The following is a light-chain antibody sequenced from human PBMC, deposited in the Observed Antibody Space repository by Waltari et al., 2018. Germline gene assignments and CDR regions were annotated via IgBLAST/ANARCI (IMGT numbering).Light chain of an antibody. CDR1: QSIGSN. CDR2: GAS. V-gene: IGKV3-15*01. Sequence: EIVITQSPATLSVSPGERAPLSCSASQSIGSNLSGYQPKPGQAPRLLFYGASIRATGIPARFSGSGSGTEFTLTINSMQSEDFAVYYCQQYNNWPLLFGQGTKVEIK. CDR3: QQYNNWPLL. J-gene: IGKJ1*01.